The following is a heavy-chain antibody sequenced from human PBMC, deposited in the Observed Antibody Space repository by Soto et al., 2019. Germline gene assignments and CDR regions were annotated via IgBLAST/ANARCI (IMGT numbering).Heavy chain of an antibody. Sequence: QLQLVESGGGVVQPGRSLRLSCAVSGFTFSDYGMNWVRQGPGKGLEWVAVISSDGSTKYYVDSMKGRFTISRDNSNSTLFLQMNGLRAEDTAVYYCAKGSPTWNYILDSWGQGTQVTVSS. V-gene: IGHV3-30*18. CDR2: ISSDGSTK. J-gene: IGHJ5*01. CDR1: GFTFSDYG. D-gene: IGHD1-7*01. CDR3: AKGSPTWNYILDS.